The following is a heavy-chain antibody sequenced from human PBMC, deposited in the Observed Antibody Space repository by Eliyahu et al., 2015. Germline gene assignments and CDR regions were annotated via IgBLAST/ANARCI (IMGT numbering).Heavy chain of an antibody. D-gene: IGHD3-22*01. J-gene: IGHJ5*02. V-gene: IGHV1-69*08. CDR2: IIPILGIA. Sequence: QVQLVQSXAEVKKPGSXVKVSXKASGGXFSXYTXSWVRQAPGQGLEWMGRIIPILGIANYAQKFQGRVTITADKSTSTAYMELSSLRSEDTAVYYCARDEYYYDSSGYWPWGQGTLVTVSS. CDR1: GGXFSXYT. CDR3: ARDEYYYDSSGYWP.